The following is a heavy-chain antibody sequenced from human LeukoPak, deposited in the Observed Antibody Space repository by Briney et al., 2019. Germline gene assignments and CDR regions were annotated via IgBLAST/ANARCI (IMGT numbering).Heavy chain of an antibody. CDR1: GYSISSGYY. J-gene: IGHJ3*02. V-gene: IGHV4-38-2*01. Sequence: SETLSLTCAVYGYSISSGYYWGWIRQPPGKGLEWIGSIYRSGSNSYSPSLRSPVTISVDTSKNQFSLKLSSVTAADTAVYYCARIGCCSSTSCYGAFDIWGQGTMVTVSS. CDR2: IYRSGSN. CDR3: ARIGCCSSTSCYGAFDI. D-gene: IGHD2-2*01.